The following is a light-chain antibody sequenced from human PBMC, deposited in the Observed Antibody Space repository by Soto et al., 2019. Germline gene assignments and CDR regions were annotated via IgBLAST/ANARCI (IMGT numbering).Light chain of an antibody. CDR2: DAS. CDR1: QSVGSY. J-gene: IGKJ1*01. Sequence: DNVSSQPTATLSLSPGERATLSCRASQSVGSYLAWYQLKRGKAPRLXIYDASDRATGIRAEFSGSGSGTEFTLTISSLELEDFAVFYCRLRSNSTRTFCQGTMVEI. V-gene: IGKV3-11*01. CDR3: RLRSNSTRT.